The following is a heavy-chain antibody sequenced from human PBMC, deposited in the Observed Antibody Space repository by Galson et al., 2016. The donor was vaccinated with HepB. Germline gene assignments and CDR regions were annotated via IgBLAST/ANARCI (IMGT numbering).Heavy chain of an antibody. CDR2: IDPADSYT. CDR3: AGDGIYGSWRDD. D-gene: IGHD3-16*01. V-gene: IGHV5-10-1*01. Sequence: QSGAEVKQPGESLKISCQISGNNFTNFWISWVRQMPGKGLEWMGRIDPADSYTNYSPSFQGHVTFSADKSSTTAYLQWASLRASDTAMYYCAGDGIYGSWRDDWGQGTLVTVSS. CDR1: GNNFTNFW. J-gene: IGHJ4*02.